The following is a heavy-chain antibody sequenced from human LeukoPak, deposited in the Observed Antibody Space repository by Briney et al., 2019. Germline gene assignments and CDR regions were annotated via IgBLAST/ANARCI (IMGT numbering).Heavy chain of an antibody. CDR3: ARSNSGYDYPINYYYYMDV. V-gene: IGHV1-18*01. CDR2: ISAYNGNT. Sequence: GASVKVSCKASGYTFTSYGISWVRQAPGQGLEWMGWISAYNGNTNYAQKLQGRVTMTTDTSTSTAYMELRSLRSDDTAVYYCARSNSGYDYPINYYYYMDVWGKGTTVTVSS. D-gene: IGHD5-12*01. CDR1: GYTFTSYG. J-gene: IGHJ6*03.